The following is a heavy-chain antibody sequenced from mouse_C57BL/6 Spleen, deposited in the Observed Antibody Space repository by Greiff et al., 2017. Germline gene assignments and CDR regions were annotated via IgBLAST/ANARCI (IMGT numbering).Heavy chain of an antibody. CDR1: GYTFTSYW. V-gene: IGHV1-50*01. Sequence: QVQLQQPGAELVKPGASVKLSCKASGYTFTSYWMQWVKQRTGQGLEWIGEIDPSDSYTNYNQKFKGKATLTVDTSSSTAYMQLSSLTSEDSAVYYCAREKLFAYWGQGTLVTVSA. J-gene: IGHJ3*01. CDR3: AREKLFAY. CDR2: IDPSDSYT.